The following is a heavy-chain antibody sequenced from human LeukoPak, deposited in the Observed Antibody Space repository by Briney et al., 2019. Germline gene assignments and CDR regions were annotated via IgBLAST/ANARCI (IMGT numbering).Heavy chain of an antibody. CDR3: ARGAPYYYGSGSYFFDY. Sequence: SETLSLTCTVSGGSISSYYWSWLRQPPGKGLEWIGYIYYSGSTNYNPSLKSRVTISVDTSKNQFSLKLSSVTAADTAVYYCARGAPYYYGSGSYFFDYWGQGTLVTVSS. J-gene: IGHJ4*02. V-gene: IGHV4-59*01. CDR2: IYYSGST. CDR1: GGSISSYY. D-gene: IGHD3-10*01.